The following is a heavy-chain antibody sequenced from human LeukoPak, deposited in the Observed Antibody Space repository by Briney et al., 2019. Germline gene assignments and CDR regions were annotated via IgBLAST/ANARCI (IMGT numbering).Heavy chain of an antibody. D-gene: IGHD3-22*01. J-gene: IGHJ4*02. V-gene: IGHV1-18*01. CDR3: ARGPTYYYDSSGPFGY. Sequence: GASVKVSCKASGYTFTSYGISWVRQAPGQGLERMGWISAYNGNTNYAQKLQGRVTMTTDTSTSTAYMELRSLRSDDTAVYYCARGPTYYYDSSGPFGYWGQGTLVTVSS. CDR2: ISAYNGNT. CDR1: GYTFTSYG.